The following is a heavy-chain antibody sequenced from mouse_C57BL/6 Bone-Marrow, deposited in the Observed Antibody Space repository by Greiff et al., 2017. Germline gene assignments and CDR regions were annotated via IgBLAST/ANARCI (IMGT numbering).Heavy chain of an antibody. CDR1: GYSITSGYY. CDR2: ISYDGRN. Sequence: DVKLQESGPGLVKPSQSLSLTCSVTGYSITSGYYWNWIRQFPGNKLEWMGYISYDGRNNYNPSLKNRISITRDTSKNQFFLKLNSVTTEDTATYYCASLYYDYDGGGYYFDYWGQGTTLTVSS. V-gene: IGHV3-6*01. CDR3: ASLYYDYDGGGYYFDY. J-gene: IGHJ2*01. D-gene: IGHD2-4*01.